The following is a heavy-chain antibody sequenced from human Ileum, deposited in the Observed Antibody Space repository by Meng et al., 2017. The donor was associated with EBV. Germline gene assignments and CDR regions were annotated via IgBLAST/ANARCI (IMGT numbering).Heavy chain of an antibody. D-gene: IGHD4-17*01. CDR1: GYIFINNG. J-gene: IGHJ4*02. CDR2: ISTFNGNT. Sequence: QVQLGQSGGAVKKPEASVKVSCKASGYIFINNGFSWVRQAPGQGLEWMGWISTFNGNTNYAQKFQGRLTVTTDTSTNTAYMELRNLRSDDPAVYYCASNGDEVDYWGQGTLVTVSS. V-gene: IGHV1-18*01. CDR3: ASNGDEVDY.